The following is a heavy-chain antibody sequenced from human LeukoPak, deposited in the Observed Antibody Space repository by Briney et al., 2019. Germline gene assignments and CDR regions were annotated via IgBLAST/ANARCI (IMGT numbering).Heavy chain of an antibody. D-gene: IGHD1-26*01. CDR2: IYHSGST. V-gene: IGHV4-30-2*01. Sequence: SETLSLTCAVSGGSISSGGYSWSWIRRPPGKGLEWIGYIYHSGSTYYNPSLKSRVTISVDRSKNQFSLKLSSVTAADTAVYYCARGDGSYPYYFDYWGQGTLVTVSS. J-gene: IGHJ4*02. CDR1: GGSISSGGYS. CDR3: ARGDGSYPYYFDY.